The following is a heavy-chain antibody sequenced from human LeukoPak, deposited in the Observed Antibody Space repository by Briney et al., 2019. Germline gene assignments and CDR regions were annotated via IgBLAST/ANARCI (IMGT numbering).Heavy chain of an antibody. CDR1: GGSISSSSYY. D-gene: IGHD5-24*01. V-gene: IGHV4-39*07. CDR3: ARGFLSFRWLQRTYYFDY. CDR2: IYYSGST. J-gene: IGHJ4*02. Sequence: SETLSLTCTVSGGSISSSSYYWGWIRQPPGKGLEWIGSIYYSGSTYYNPSLKSRVTISVDTSKNQFSLKLSSVTAADTAVYYCARGFLSFRWLQRTYYFDYWGQGTLVTVSS.